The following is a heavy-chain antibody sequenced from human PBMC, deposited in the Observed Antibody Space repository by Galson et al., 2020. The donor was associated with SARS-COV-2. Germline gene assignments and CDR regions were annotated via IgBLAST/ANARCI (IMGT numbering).Heavy chain of an antibody. V-gene: IGHV3-30*02. CDR2: VRYDGVNK. Sequence: GGSLRLSCAASGFTLSSYGMHWVSQAPGTGLEWVAFVRYDGVNKYYADSVKGRFTVSRDNSRNTLYLQMNSLRAEDTAVYYCAKDLRTKGGNSADYWCQGALVTVSS. CDR1: GFTLSSYG. CDR3: AKDLRTKGGNSADY. D-gene: IGHD4-4*01. J-gene: IGHJ4*02.